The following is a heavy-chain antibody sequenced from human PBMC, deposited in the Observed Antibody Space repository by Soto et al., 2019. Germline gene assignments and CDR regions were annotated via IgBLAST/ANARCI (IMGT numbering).Heavy chain of an antibody. V-gene: IGHV4-59*08. CDR3: ARHRKAVWWLPGPDYYYYYMDV. D-gene: IGHD5-12*01. Sequence: SETLSLTCTVSGGSISSYYWSWIRQPPGKGLEWIWYFFYSGSTNYNPSLKSRVTISVDTSKNHFSLKLSSVTAADTAVYYCARHRKAVWWLPGPDYYYYYMDVWGKGTTVTVSS. CDR2: FFYSGST. CDR1: GGSISSYY. J-gene: IGHJ6*03.